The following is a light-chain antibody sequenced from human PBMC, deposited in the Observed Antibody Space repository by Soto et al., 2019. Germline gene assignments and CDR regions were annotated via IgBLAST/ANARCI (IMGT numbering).Light chain of an antibody. CDR1: QNVNNN. CDR2: HAS. Sequence: EILMTQSPATLSVSPGESATLSCRASQNVNNNLAWYQQKPGQAPRLLIYHASTRATGIPARFSGSGSGTEFTLTIRSLKSEDFAVYYCQQFDHWPPMFTVGQGTKLEIK. V-gene: IGKV3-15*01. CDR3: QQFDHWPPMFT. J-gene: IGKJ2*01.